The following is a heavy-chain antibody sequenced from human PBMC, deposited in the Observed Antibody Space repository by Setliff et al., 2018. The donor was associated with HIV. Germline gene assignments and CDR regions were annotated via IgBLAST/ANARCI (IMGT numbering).Heavy chain of an antibody. V-gene: IGHV4-39*07. J-gene: IGHJ4*02. CDR1: GGSISSSSYY. D-gene: IGHD6-13*01. CDR2: MYYSGST. Sequence: SETLSLTCTVSGGSISSSSYYWGWVRQPPGKGLEWIGSMYYSGSTYYTPSLKSRITISLDTSKNQFSLRMSSVTAADTAVYYCAKDHATSSWFTALLDYWGQGALVTVSS. CDR3: AKDHATSSWFTALLDY.